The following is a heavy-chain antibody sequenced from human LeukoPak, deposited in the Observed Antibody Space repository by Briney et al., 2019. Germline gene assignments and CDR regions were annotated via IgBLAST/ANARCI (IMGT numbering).Heavy chain of an antibody. CDR3: AKEGGRLLWFGLTFDY. CDR1: GFTFSSYA. CDR2: ISGSGGST. J-gene: IGHJ4*02. Sequence: GGSLRLSCVASGFTFSSYAMSWVRQAPGKGLEWVSAISGSGGSTYYADSVKGRFTISRDNSKNTLYLQMNSLRAEDTAVYYCAKEGGRLLWFGLTFDYWGQGILVTVSS. D-gene: IGHD3-10*01. V-gene: IGHV3-23*01.